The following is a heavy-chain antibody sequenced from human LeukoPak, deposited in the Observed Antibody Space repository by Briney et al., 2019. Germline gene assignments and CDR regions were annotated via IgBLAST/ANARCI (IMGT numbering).Heavy chain of an antibody. J-gene: IGHJ4*02. D-gene: IGHD4-11*01. CDR1: GGPISSGGYY. V-gene: IGHV4-31*03. CDR3: ARVVLTTVELRFDY. CDR2: IYYSGRT. Sequence: SQTLSLTCTVSGGPISSGGYYWSWIRQHPGKGLEWIGYIYYSGRTDYNPSLKSRVTISVDTSKNQFSLKLSSVTAADTAVYYCARVVLTTVELRFDYWGQGSQVTVSS.